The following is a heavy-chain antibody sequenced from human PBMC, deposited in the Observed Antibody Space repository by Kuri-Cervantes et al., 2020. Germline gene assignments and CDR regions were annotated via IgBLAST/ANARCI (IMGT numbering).Heavy chain of an antibody. CDR1: GGSISSSSYY. CDR3: ARYWFRGYFQH. J-gene: IGHJ1*01. CDR2: IYYSGST. D-gene: IGHD3-10*01. Sequence: GSLRLSCTVSGGSISSSSYYWGWIRQPPGKGLEWIGSIYYSGSTYYNPSLKSRVTISVDTSKNQFSLKLSSVTVADPAVYYCARYWFRGYFQHWGQGTLVTVSS. V-gene: IGHV4-39*07.